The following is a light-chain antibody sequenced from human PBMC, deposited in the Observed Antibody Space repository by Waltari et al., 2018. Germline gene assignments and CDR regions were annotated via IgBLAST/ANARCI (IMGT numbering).Light chain of an antibody. V-gene: IGKV4-1*01. CDR2: WAS. CDR1: QSSLNSSSNKNH. J-gene: IGKJ3*01. CDR3: QQYETTPLT. Sequence: DILMTQSPDSLSVSLGERATINCKSSQSSLNSSSNKNHLAWYQHKPGQPPRLLISWASSRESGVPDRFSGSGSGTDFTLTISGLQTEDVAVYSCQQYETTPLTFGPGTKVEI.